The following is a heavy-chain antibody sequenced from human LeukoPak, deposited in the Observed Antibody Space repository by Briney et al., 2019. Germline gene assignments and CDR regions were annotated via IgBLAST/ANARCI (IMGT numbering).Heavy chain of an antibody. CDR2: IYYSGST. Sequence: SETLSLTCTVMGDSISGFYWSWTRQPPGKGLEWIGYIYYSGSTNYNPSLQSRVTISVDTSKNQFSLKLSSVTAADTAVYYCARVAPGVMDVWGQGTTVTVSS. J-gene: IGHJ6*02. CDR1: GDSISGFY. CDR3: ARVAPGVMDV. D-gene: IGHD7-27*01. V-gene: IGHV4-59*01.